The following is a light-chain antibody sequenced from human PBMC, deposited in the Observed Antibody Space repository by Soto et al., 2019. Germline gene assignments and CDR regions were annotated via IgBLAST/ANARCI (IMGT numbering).Light chain of an antibody. CDR1: QSVGKN. CDR2: SAS. J-gene: IGKJ2*01. V-gene: IGKV3-15*01. CDR3: QQYDRWPYT. Sequence: EMVMTQSPAALSVSPGERVTFSCRASQSVGKNIAWYQQRPGQPPRLLIYSASTRATGIPARFSATGSGTDFTLTVSSLESEDFAAYYCQQYDRWPYTFGQGTKLE.